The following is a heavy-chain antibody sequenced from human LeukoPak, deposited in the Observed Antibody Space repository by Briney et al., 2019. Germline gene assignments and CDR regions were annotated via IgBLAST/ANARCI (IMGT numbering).Heavy chain of an antibody. CDR2: IIGSGGST. D-gene: IGHD3-16*02. CDR3: AKASRGFAYRLDF. J-gene: IGHJ4*02. CDR1: GFMFNIHA. V-gene: IGHV3-23*01. Sequence: GGSLRLSCAASGFMFNIHAMSWVRQAPGKGLERVSGIIGSGGSTYYADSVKGRFTISRDNSKNTLSLQMNSLRAEDTAIYYCAKASRGFAYRLDFWGQGTLVTVSS.